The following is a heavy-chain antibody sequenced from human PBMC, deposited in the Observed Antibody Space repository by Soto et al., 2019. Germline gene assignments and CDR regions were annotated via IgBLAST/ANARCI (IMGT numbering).Heavy chain of an antibody. CDR3: ARDVDYGSGSPDYYGMDV. CDR2: IYHSGST. Sequence: SETLSLTCAVSGGSISSGGYSWSWIRQPPGKGLEWIGYIYHSGSTYYNQYLKSRVTISVDRSKNHFSLKLSSVTAADTAVYFCARDVDYGSGSPDYYGMDVWGQGTTVTVSS. J-gene: IGHJ6*02. CDR1: GGSISSGGYS. V-gene: IGHV4-30-2*01. D-gene: IGHD3-10*01.